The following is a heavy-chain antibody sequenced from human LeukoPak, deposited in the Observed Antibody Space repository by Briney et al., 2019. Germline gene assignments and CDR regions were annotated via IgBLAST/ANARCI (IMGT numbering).Heavy chain of an antibody. CDR2: INQDGSEK. CDR1: GSAFSNYW. J-gene: IGHJ4*02. CDR3: ARDYVWGSSESDY. V-gene: IGHV3-7*01. Sequence: GGSLRLSCVASGSAFSNYWMTWFRQTPGKGLEWVGNINQDGSEKYYLDSVRGRFTISRDNAKNSLYLQMNSLRVEDTAIYYCARDYVWGSSESDYWGQGTLVTVSS. D-gene: IGHD7-27*01.